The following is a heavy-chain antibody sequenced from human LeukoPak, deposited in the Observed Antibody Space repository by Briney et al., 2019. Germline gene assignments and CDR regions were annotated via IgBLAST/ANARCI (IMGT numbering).Heavy chain of an antibody. CDR2: INHSGST. Sequence: GSLRLSCAASGFTFSSYAMSWVRQPPGKGLEWIGEINHSGSTNYNPSLKSRVTISVDTSKNQFSLKLSSVTAADTAVYYCGAGYTTGTPGWFDPWGQGTLVTVSS. V-gene: IGHV4-34*08. CDR1: GFTFSSYA. CDR3: GAGYTTGTPGWFDP. D-gene: IGHD1-1*01. J-gene: IGHJ5*02.